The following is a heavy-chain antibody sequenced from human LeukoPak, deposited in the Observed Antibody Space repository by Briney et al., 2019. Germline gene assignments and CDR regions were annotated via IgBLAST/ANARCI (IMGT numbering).Heavy chain of an antibody. J-gene: IGHJ6*02. CDR3: AKAPYYYYGMDA. V-gene: IGHV3-30*18. CDR2: ISYDGSNK. Sequence: GGSLRLSCAASGFTFSSYGMHWVRQAPGKGLEWVAVISYDGSNKYYVDSVKGRFTISRDNSKNTLYLQMNSLRAEDTAVYYCAKAPYYYYGMDAWGQGTTVTVSS. CDR1: GFTFSSYG.